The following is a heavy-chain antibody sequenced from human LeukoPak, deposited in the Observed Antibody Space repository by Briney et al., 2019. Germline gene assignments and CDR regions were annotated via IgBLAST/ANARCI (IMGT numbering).Heavy chain of an antibody. V-gene: IGHV3-30*18. Sequence: PGGSLRLSCAASGFTFSSYGMHWVRQAPGKGLEWVAVISYDGSNKYYADSVKGRFTISRDNSKNTLYLQMNSLRAEDTAVYYCAKSPAVPHSSSWYVDYWGQGTLVTVSS. J-gene: IGHJ4*02. D-gene: IGHD6-13*01. CDR2: ISYDGSNK. CDR3: AKSPAVPHSSSWYVDY. CDR1: GFTFSSYG.